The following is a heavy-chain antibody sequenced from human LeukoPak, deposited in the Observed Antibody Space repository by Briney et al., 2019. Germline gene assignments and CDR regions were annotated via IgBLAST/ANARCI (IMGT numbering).Heavy chain of an antibody. V-gene: IGHV1-69*04. CDR2: IIPILGIA. CDR1: GGTFSSYA. D-gene: IGHD2-15*01. Sequence: ASVKVSCKASGGTFSSYAISWVRQAPGQGLEWMGRIIPILGIANYAQKFQGRVTITTDQTTTTAYMELSSLSSEDTAVYYCARVGRSRGSLPNSYYYMDVWGKGTTVTVSS. J-gene: IGHJ6*03. CDR3: ARVGRSRGSLPNSYYYMDV.